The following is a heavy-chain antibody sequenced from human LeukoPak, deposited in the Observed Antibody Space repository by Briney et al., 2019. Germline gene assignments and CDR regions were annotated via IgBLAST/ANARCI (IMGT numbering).Heavy chain of an antibody. CDR1: GGSISSSSYY. J-gene: IGHJ4*02. CDR2: IYYSGST. D-gene: IGHD1-26*01. V-gene: IGHV4-39*07. Sequence: SETLSLTCTVSGGSISSSSYYWGWIRQPPGKGLEWIGSIYYSGSTYYNPSLKSRVAISVDTSKNQFSLKLNSVTAADTAVYYCARGYSGSYSHHFDYWGQGTLVTVSS. CDR3: ARGYSGSYSHHFDY.